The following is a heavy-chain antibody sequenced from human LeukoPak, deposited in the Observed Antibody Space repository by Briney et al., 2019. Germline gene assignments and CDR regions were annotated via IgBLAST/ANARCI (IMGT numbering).Heavy chain of an antibody. Sequence: PSETLSLTCAISGGSVNNHNWWTWVRQPPGKGLEWIGEIYHSGDTNYNPSLKSRVAMSVDKSKNHFSLRLSSVTAADTAVYYCVASGDSFFNHWGQGTLVTVSS. J-gene: IGHJ4*02. D-gene: IGHD4-17*01. CDR2: IYHSGDT. V-gene: IGHV4-4*02. CDR3: VASGDSFFNH. CDR1: GGSVNNHNW.